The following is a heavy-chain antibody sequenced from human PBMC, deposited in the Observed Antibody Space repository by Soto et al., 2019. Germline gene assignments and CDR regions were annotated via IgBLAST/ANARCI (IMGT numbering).Heavy chain of an antibody. CDR3: SRYRREAVAGYTLDN. J-gene: IGHJ4*02. Sequence: SETLSLTCTVSGGSISSNYWTWIRKPPGKGLEWIGYVYNSGSTNYNPSLKSRVTISEDTSKSQFSLKVNSMTAADTAVYYCSRYRREAVAGYTLDNWGQGILVTVSS. D-gene: IGHD6-13*01. CDR2: VYNSGST. V-gene: IGHV4-59*01. CDR1: GGSISSNY.